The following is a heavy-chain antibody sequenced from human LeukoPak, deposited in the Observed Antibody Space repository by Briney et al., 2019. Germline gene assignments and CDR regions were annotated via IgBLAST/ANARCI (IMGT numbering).Heavy chain of an antibody. D-gene: IGHD3-22*01. CDR1: GFTFSSYS. V-gene: IGHV3-21*01. CDR2: ISSSTSYI. Sequence: GGSLRLSCAASGFTFSSYSMNWVRQAPGKGLEWVSSISSSTSYIYYADSVKGRFTISRDNAKNSLYLQMNSLRAEDTAVYYCAREVGGGYYARIFDYWGQGTLVTVSS. J-gene: IGHJ4*02. CDR3: AREVGGGYYARIFDY.